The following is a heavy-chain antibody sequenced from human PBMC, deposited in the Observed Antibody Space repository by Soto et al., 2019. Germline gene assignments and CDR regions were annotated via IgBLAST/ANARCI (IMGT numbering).Heavy chain of an antibody. D-gene: IGHD3-9*01. J-gene: IGHJ4*02. V-gene: IGHV4-4*02. CDR2: IYHTGNT. CDR1: GGSISSTNW. CDR3: ARDRDDIMTGPIDY. Sequence: SETLSLTCYVSGGSISSTNWWTWVRQPPGKGLEWIGEIYHTGNTNYNPSVRSRVTISVDKSNNEFSLNLRAVTAEDTAVYYCARDRDDIMTGPIDYWGQGTLVTVSS.